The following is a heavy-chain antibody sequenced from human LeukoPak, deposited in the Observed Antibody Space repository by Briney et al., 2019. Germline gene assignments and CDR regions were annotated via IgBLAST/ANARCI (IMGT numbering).Heavy chain of an antibody. D-gene: IGHD4-23*01. J-gene: IGHJ6*03. Sequence: ASVTVSCKASGYTFTGYYMHWVRQAPGQGLEWMGWINPNSGGTKYAQKFQGRVTMTRDTSISTAYMELSRLRSDDTAVYYCARFPGNAEYRHYYYMDVWGKGTTVTVSS. CDR3: ARFPGNAEYRHYYYMDV. V-gene: IGHV1-2*02. CDR2: INPNSGGT. CDR1: GYTFTGYY.